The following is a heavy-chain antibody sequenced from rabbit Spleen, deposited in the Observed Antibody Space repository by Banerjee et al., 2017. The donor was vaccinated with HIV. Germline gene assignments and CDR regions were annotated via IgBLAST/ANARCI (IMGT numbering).Heavy chain of an antibody. CDR3: ARDTSSSFSSYGMDL. Sequence: QSLEESGGDLVKPGASLTLTCTASGVSFSSSSYMCWVRQAPGKGLEWIACIDTGSSGFTYFATWAKGRFTSSKTSSTTVTLQMTRLTAADTATYFCARDTSSSFSSYGMDLWGPGTLVTV. CDR1: GVSFSSSSY. CDR2: IDTGSSGFT. V-gene: IGHV1S40*01. D-gene: IGHD1-1*01. J-gene: IGHJ6*01.